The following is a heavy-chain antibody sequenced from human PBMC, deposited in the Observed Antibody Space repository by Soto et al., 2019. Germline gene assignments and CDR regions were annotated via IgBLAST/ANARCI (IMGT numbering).Heavy chain of an antibody. CDR3: ARDSPSGAQNVFAF. Sequence: QVQLVQSGAEVKKHGSSVKVSCKASGDSFSSYTLTWVRQAPGLGLEWMGRIIPLLGIARYAQRFQGRVTITADTSTGTTYMELSSLRSEDTAVYYCARDSPSGAQNVFAFWGQGTLVTVTS. CDR1: GDSFSSYT. D-gene: IGHD7-27*01. J-gene: IGHJ4*02. CDR2: IIPLLGIA. V-gene: IGHV1-69*08.